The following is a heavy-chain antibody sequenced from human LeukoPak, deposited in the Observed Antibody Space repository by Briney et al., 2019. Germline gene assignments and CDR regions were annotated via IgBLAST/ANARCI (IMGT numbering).Heavy chain of an antibody. CDR3: TSLYCTNGVCYDY. J-gene: IGHJ4*02. Sequence: GGSLRLSCAASGFTFSGSAMHWVRQASGKGLEWVGRIRSKANSYATAYAASVKGRFTISRDDSKNTAYLQMNSLKTEGTAVYYCTSLYCTNGVCYDYWGQGTLVTVSS. CDR2: IRSKANSYAT. CDR1: GFTFSGSA. D-gene: IGHD2-8*01. V-gene: IGHV3-73*01.